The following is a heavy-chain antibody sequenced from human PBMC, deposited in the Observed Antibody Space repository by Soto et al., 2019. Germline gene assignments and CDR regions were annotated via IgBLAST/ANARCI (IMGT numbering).Heavy chain of an antibody. V-gene: IGHV4-59*01. CDR2: IYYSGST. CDR1: GFTFSNAW. J-gene: IGHJ4*02. Sequence: GSLRLSCAASGFTFSNAWMSWVRQAPGKGLEWVGYIYYSGSTNYNPSLKSRVTISVDTSKNQFSLKLSSVTAADTAVYYCARSDGRYWGQGTLVTVSS. CDR3: ARSDGRY.